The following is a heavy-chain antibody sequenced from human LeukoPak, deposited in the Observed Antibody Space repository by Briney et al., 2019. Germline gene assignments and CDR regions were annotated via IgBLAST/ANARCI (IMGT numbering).Heavy chain of an antibody. J-gene: IGHJ4*02. CDR2: TSNDENIK. CDR3: ARDPILGPPDYFDY. CDR1: GFTFNSYT. Sequence: PGGSLRLSCAASGFTFNSYTKFWVRQAPGKGLEWVAVTSNDENIKYYADSVKGRFTISRDNSRNTLSLEMSSLRVEDTAVYYCARDPILGPPDYFDYWGRGTLVTVSS. D-gene: IGHD1-14*01. V-gene: IGHV3-30-3*01.